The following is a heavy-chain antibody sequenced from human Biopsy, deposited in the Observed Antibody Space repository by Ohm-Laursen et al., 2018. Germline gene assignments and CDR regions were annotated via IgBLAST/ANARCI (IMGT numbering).Heavy chain of an antibody. J-gene: IGHJ6*02. V-gene: IGHV4-59*02. Sequence: SQTLSLTCTASGDSVTKYYWSWIRQPPGKGLEWIGHIYYSVMTNYNPSLQSRVSISVDTSRNQASLTLSSVTAADTAVYCCARDSGILNYGNFKYYHYYGMDVWGQGTKVTVSS. CDR1: GDSVTKYY. CDR3: ARDSGILNYGNFKYYHYYGMDV. CDR2: IYYSVMT. D-gene: IGHD4-11*01.